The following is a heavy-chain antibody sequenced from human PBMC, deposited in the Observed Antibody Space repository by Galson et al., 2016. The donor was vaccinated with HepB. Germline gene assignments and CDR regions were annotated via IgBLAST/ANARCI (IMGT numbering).Heavy chain of an antibody. V-gene: IGHV3-23*01. CDR2: ISGSDGST. D-gene: IGHD3-16*02. CDR1: QFLFSVYP. J-gene: IGHJ5*02. Sequence: SLRLSCAASQFLFSVYPMTWVRQAPGKGLEWVSTISGSDGSTFYADSVKGRFTISRDNSKDTLYLQMNSLRADDTAVYYCAKEQTSANYPGESYRHFNWFDPWGQGTLVTVSS. CDR3: AKEQTSANYPGESYRHFNWFDP.